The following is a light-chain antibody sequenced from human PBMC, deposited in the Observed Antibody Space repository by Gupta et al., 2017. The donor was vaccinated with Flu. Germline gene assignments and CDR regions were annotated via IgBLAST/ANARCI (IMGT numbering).Light chain of an antibody. CDR1: RDISIH. CDR2: DTS. J-gene: IGKJ2*03. CDR3: QQYDVLPFS. V-gene: IGKV1-33*01. Sequence: IQMTQAPSSLSAFVGDRVTITCQASRDISIHLNWYQQKAGKAPKLLIFDTSNMKTGVPSRFSGGGSGADFTLTISDMQPEDTATYFCQQYDVLPFSFGQGTQVQIK.